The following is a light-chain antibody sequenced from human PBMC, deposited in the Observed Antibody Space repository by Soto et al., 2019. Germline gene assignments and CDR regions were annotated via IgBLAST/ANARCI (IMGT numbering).Light chain of an antibody. CDR1: QSIGSY. CDR2: GAS. Sequence: EIVLTQSPATLSLSPEERATLSCRASQSIGSYLAWYQQKPGQAPRLLIYGASTRATDVPDRFSGSGSGTAFTLTISSLQSEDFAVYYCHQYKSWPPYTFGPGTKVDIK. CDR3: HQYKSWPPYT. V-gene: IGKV3-15*01. J-gene: IGKJ1*01.